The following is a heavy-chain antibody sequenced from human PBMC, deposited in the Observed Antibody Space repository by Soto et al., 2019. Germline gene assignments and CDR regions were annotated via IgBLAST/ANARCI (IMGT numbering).Heavy chain of an antibody. D-gene: IGHD5-12*01. J-gene: IGHJ4*02. Sequence: QVQLQQWGAGLLKPSETLSLTCAVYGGSFSGYYWSWIRQPPGKGLEWIGEINHSGSTNYNPSLKSRVTISVDTSKNQFSLKLSSVTAADTAVYYCARGWNPIVATIKGLYYFDYWGQGTLVTVSS. CDR2: INHSGST. CDR3: ARGWNPIVATIKGLYYFDY. V-gene: IGHV4-34*01. CDR1: GGSFSGYY.